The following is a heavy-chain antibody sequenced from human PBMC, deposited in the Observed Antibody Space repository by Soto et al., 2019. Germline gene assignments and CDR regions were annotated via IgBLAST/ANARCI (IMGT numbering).Heavy chain of an antibody. CDR3: AKEADLDAFDI. CDR1: GFTFVDYT. Sequence: GGSLRLSCAASGFTFVDYTMHWVRQAPGKGLEWVSLISWDGGSTYYADSVKGRFTISRDNSKNSLYLQMNSLRTEDTALYYCAKEADLDAFDIWGQGTMVTVSS. J-gene: IGHJ3*02. V-gene: IGHV3-43*01. D-gene: IGHD2-21*02. CDR2: ISWDGGST.